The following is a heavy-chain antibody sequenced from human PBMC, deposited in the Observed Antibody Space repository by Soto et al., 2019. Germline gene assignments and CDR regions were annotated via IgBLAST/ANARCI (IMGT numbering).Heavy chain of an antibody. Sequence: EVQLLESGGGLVLPGVSLRLSCAASGFTFSYYAMAWVRQAPGKGLEWLSTISGSGGSTYYADSVKGRFTISRDNSKNTLYLQMNSLRAEDTAVYYCAKDLTSGHPYDYWGQGTLVTVSS. D-gene: IGHD3-3*01. J-gene: IGHJ4*02. CDR3: AKDLTSGHPYDY. CDR2: ISGSGGST. V-gene: IGHV3-23*01. CDR1: GFTFSYYA.